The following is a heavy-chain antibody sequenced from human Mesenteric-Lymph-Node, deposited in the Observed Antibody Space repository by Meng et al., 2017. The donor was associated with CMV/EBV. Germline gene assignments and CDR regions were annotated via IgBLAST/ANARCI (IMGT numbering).Heavy chain of an antibody. D-gene: IGHD2-2*01. CDR2: IYSDGYT. CDR1: GFTFSSYA. V-gene: IGHV3-53*01. J-gene: IGHJ6*02. Sequence: GGSLRLSCAASGFTFSSYAMSWVRQAPGKGLEWVSVIYSDGYTYYADSVKGRYTISRDNSRDTLYLQMNSLRAEDTAVYYCAREGFCSSTTCSSYYYYGMDVWGQGTTVTVSS. CDR3: AREGFCSSTTCSSYYYYGMDV.